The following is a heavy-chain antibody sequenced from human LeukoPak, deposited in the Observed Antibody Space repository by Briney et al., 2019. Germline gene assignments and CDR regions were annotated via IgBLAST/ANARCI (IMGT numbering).Heavy chain of an antibody. V-gene: IGHV3-23*01. CDR1: GFTFSTYA. CDR3: AKDGYNYDSSGHFDY. Sequence: GGSLRLSCAASGFTFSTYAMHWVRQPPGKGREWVSAISGSGGATYHADADSVKGRFIISRDNSKNTLYLQINSLRVEDTAVYYCAKDGYNYDSSGHFDYWGQGTLVTVSS. CDR2: ISGSGGAT. J-gene: IGHJ4*02. D-gene: IGHD3-22*01.